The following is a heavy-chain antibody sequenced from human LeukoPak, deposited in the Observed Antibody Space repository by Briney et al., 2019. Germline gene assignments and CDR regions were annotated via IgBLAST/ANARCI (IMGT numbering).Heavy chain of an antibody. CDR1: GGSFSGYY. V-gene: IGHV4-34*01. CDR2: INHSGST. Sequence: PSETLSLTCAVYGGSFSGYYWSWIRQPPGKGLEWTGEINHSGSTNYNPSLKSRVTISVDTSKNQFSLKLSSVTAEDTAVYYCARGPPDSSSWYWSSVSEDKRHFDYWGQGTLVTVSS. J-gene: IGHJ4*02. CDR3: ARGPPDSSSWYWSSVSEDKRHFDY. D-gene: IGHD6-13*01.